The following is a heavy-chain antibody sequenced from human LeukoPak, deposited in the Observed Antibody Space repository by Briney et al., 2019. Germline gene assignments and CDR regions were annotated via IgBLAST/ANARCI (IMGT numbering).Heavy chain of an antibody. CDR1: GGSISSGSYY. Sequence: SQTLSLTCTVSGGSISSGSYYWSWIRQPAGKGLEWIGRIYTSGSTNYNPSLKSRVTMSVDTSKNQFSLKLSSVTAADTAVYYCARDSAVYYYYYYMDVWGKGTTVTVSS. V-gene: IGHV4-61*02. J-gene: IGHJ6*03. CDR2: IYTSGST. CDR3: ARDSAVYYYYYYMDV.